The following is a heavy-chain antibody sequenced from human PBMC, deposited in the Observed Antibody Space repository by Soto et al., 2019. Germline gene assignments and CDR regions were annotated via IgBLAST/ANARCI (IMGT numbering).Heavy chain of an antibody. CDR3: AMDRRAALLITAQPIFDL. V-gene: IGHV3-74*03. J-gene: IGHJ4*02. Sequence: EVQLVESGGGLVQPGGSLRLSCAASGFTLSNYWMHWVRQTPGRGLVWVSRINSDGSDTLYTYSVRGGFTISRDNVKNHEDLKMTSLRANDTAAYYRAMDRRAALLITAQPIFDLWGQGTLVTVSS. D-gene: IGHD2-21*01. CDR1: GFTLSNYW. CDR2: INSDGSDT.